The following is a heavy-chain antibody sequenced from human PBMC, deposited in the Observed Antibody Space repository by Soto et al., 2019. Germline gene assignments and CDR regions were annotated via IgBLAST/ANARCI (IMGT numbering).Heavy chain of an antibody. CDR1: GFTFSSYA. D-gene: IGHD6-13*01. J-gene: IGHJ4*02. CDR3: ARDTRRAAIDY. Sequence: EVQLVESGEGLVQPGGSLRLSCAASGFTFSSYAMHWVRQAPGKGLEYVSAISSNGGSTYYADSVKGRFTISRDNSKNSLYLQMNSLRAEDTAVYYCARDTRRAAIDYWGQGTLVTVSS. CDR2: ISSNGGST. V-gene: IGHV3-64*02.